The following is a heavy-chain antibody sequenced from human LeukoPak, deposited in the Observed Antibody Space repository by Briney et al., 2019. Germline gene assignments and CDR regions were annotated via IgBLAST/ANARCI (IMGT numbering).Heavy chain of an antibody. CDR1: GYTFTSSG. CDR3: ARVQSRAYYYDTDY. CDR2: ISAYNGNT. V-gene: IGHV1-18*01. J-gene: IGHJ4*02. D-gene: IGHD3-22*01. Sequence: ASVKVSCKASGYTFTSSGISWVRQAPGQGLEWMGWISAYNGNTNYAQKLQGRVTMTTDTSTSTAYMELRSLRSDDTAVYYCARVQSRAYYYDTDYWGQGTLVTVSS.